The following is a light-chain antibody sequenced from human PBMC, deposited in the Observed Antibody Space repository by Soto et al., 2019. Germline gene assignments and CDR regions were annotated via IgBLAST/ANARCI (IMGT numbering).Light chain of an antibody. CDR1: SSDVGGYNY. CDR2: EVS. V-gene: IGLV2-14*01. J-gene: IGLJ2*01. Sequence: QSALTQPASLSGSPGQSITISCTGTSSDVGGYNYVSWYQQHPGKAPKLMIYEVSNRPSGVSNRFYGSKSGNTASLTISGLQAEDEADYYCSSYTSSSPLVVFGGGTTLTVL. CDR3: SSYTSSSPLVV.